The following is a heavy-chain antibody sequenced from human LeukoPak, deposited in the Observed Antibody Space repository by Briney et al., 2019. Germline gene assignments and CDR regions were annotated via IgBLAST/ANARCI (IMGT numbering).Heavy chain of an antibody. J-gene: IGHJ3*02. CDR2: ISSSSSTI. V-gene: IGHV3-11*01. CDR3: ATTGFYYDSSGYQDAFDI. CDR1: GFTFSDYY. Sequence: GGSLRLSCAASGFTFSDYYMSWIRQAPGKGLEWVSYISSSSSTIYYADSVKGRFTISRDNAKNSLYLQMNSLRAEDTAVYYCATTGFYYDSSGYQDAFDIWGQGTMVTVSS. D-gene: IGHD3-22*01.